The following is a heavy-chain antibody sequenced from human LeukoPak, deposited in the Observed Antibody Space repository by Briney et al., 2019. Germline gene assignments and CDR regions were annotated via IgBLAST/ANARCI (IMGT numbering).Heavy chain of an antibody. CDR2: ISYNGDST. D-gene: IGHD1-26*01. J-gene: IGHJ3*02. CDR1: GFTFSRHN. CDR3: VSDRETQEQI. Sequence: GGSLRLSCSGSGFTFSRHNMHWVRQAPGKGLEYVSAISYNGDSTYYVDSVKGRFTISRDNSKNTLDLQMSSLRPEDTAVYYCVSDRETQEQIWDPGTLVTVSS. V-gene: IGHV3-64D*09.